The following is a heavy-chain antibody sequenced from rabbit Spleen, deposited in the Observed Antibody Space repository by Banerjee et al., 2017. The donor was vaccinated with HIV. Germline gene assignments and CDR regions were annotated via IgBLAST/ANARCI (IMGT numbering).Heavy chain of an antibody. CDR3: ARSYIFYGMDL. J-gene: IGHJ6*01. V-gene: IGHV1S7*01. Sequence: QLKQTGGGLVQPGGSLTLSCKTSGFDFSSYSMSWVRQAPGKGLEWIGAIYTGRGGTDYAKWVNGQFTISSDNAQYTVHLQMNSLTAADTATYFCARSYIFYGMDLWGPGTLVTVS. CDR1: GFDFSSYS. CDR2: IYTGRGGT. D-gene: IGHD1-1*01.